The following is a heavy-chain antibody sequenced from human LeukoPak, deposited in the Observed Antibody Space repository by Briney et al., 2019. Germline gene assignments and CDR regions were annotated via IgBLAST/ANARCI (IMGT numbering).Heavy chain of an antibody. J-gene: IGHJ4*02. CDR1: GGSFSGYY. CDR3: ARAGYGFHY. Sequence: SETLSLTCAVYGGSFSGYYWSWIRQPPGKGLEWIGEINHSGSTNYNPSLKSRVTISVDTSKNQFSLNLSSVTAADTAVYYCARAGYGFHYWGQGTLVTVSS. D-gene: IGHD5-18*01. V-gene: IGHV4-34*01. CDR2: INHSGST.